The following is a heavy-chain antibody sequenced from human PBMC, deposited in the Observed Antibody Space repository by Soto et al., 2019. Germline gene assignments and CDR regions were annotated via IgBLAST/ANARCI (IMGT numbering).Heavy chain of an antibody. CDR1: GYSFTIYW. CDR2: IDPSDSYT. Sequence: GESLKISCKGSGYSFTIYWISWVRQMPGKGLEWMGRIDPSDSYTNYSPSFQGHVTISADKSISTAYLQWSSLKASDTAMYYCASSGYGSGSYSLYWGQGTLVTVSS. V-gene: IGHV5-10-1*01. D-gene: IGHD3-10*01. CDR3: ASSGYGSGSYSLY. J-gene: IGHJ4*02.